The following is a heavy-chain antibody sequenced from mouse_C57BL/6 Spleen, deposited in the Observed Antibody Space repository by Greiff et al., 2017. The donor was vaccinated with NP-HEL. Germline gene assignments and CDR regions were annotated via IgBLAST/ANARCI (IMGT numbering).Heavy chain of an antibody. J-gene: IGHJ2*01. CDR3: ARSWEEDYFDY. Sequence: QVQLQQPGAELVKPGASVKLSCKASGYTFTSYWMQWVKQRPGQGLEWIGEIDPSDSYTNYNQKFKGKATLTVDTSSSTAYMQLSSLTSEDSEVYYCARSWEEDYFDYGGQGTTLTVSS. V-gene: IGHV1-50*01. D-gene: IGHD4-1*01. CDR2: IDPSDSYT. CDR1: GYTFTSYW.